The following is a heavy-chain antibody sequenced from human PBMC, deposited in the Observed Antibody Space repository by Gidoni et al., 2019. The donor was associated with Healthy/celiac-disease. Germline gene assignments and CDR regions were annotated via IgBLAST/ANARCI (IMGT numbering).Heavy chain of an antibody. D-gene: IGHD1-26*01. J-gene: IGHJ4*02. Sequence: QVQLVQSGAEVKKPGASVKVSCKASGYTFTSYDINWVRQATGQGLEWMGLMNTNSGNTGYAQKFQGIVTRTRNTSIITAYMELSSRRSEYTAVYYCAREPLGANDYWGQGTLVTVSS. CDR3: AREPLGANDY. CDR2: MNTNSGNT. V-gene: IGHV1-8*01. CDR1: GYTFTSYD.